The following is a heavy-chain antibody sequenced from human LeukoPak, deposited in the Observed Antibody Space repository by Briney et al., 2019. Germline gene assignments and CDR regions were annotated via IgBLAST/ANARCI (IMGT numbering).Heavy chain of an antibody. Sequence: GGSLRLSCAASGFTFSSYEMNWVRQAPGKGLEWVSYISSSGSTIYYADSVKGRFTISRDNAKNSLYLQMNSLRAEDAAVYYCERVYCSSTSCCLDYWGQGTLVTVSS. V-gene: IGHV3-48*03. D-gene: IGHD2-2*01. CDR1: GFTFSSYE. CDR2: ISSSGSTI. J-gene: IGHJ4*02. CDR3: ERVYCSSTSCCLDY.